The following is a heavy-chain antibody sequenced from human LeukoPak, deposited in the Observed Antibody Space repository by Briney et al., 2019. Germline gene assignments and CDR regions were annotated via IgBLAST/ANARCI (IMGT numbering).Heavy chain of an antibody. J-gene: IGHJ3*02. Sequence: GASVKVSCKASGGTFSSYAISWVRQAPGQGLEWMGGLIPISGTANYAQKFQGRVTITADESTSTAYMELSILRSEDTAVYYCAREIPHDYSNKGGAFDIWGQGTMVTVSS. V-gene: IGHV1-69*13. CDR3: AREIPHDYSNKGGAFDI. CDR1: GGTFSSYA. D-gene: IGHD4-11*01. CDR2: LIPISGTA.